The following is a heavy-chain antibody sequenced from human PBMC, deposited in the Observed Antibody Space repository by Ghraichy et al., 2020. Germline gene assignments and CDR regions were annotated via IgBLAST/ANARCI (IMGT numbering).Heavy chain of an antibody. Sequence: ASVKVSCKASGYTFTSYGISWVRQAPGQGLEWMGWISAYNGNTNYAQKLQGRVTMTTDTSTSTAYMELRSLRSDDTAVYYCAREGPYDILTGYLNYYYMDVWGKGTTVTVSS. V-gene: IGHV1-18*01. CDR1: GYTFTSYG. J-gene: IGHJ6*03. CDR2: ISAYNGNT. CDR3: AREGPYDILTGYLNYYYMDV. D-gene: IGHD3-9*01.